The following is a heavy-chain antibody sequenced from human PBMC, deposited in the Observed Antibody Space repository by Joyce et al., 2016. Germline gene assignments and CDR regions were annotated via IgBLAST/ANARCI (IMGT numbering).Heavy chain of an antibody. Sequence: QAQLVESGGGVVQPGRSLRLSCAVSGFTFRSYCRHWGRQGPGKGLEWVAVILNDGKNKNYADSVKGRFTVSRDNSKKILSLQMNSLRPEDTAVYYCAKDRETSAVLDFWGQGTPVTVSS. J-gene: IGHJ4*02. CDR2: ILNDGKNK. V-gene: IGHV3-30*18. CDR1: GFTFRSYC. D-gene: IGHD6-25*01. CDR3: AKDRETSAVLDF.